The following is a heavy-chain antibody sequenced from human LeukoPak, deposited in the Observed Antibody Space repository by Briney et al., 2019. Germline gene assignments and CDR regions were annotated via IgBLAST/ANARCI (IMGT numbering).Heavy chain of an antibody. V-gene: IGHV4-34*01. J-gene: IGHJ4*02. CDR3: AIRQFNWNDPSDIYFDY. D-gene: IGHD1-20*01. CDR2: INHSGTT. Sequence: SETLSLTCAVYGGAFSGYYWSWIRQPPGKGLEWLGEINHSGTTNYNPSLKSRVTISIDTSKNQFSLKLSSVTAADTAVYYCAIRQFNWNDPSDIYFDYWGQGTLVTVSS. CDR1: GGAFSGYY.